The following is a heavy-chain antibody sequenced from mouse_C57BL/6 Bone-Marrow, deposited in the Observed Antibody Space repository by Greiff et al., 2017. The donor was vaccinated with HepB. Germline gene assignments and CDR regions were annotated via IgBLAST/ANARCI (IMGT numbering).Heavy chain of an antibody. CDR3: TTSGYYMDY. D-gene: IGHD2-3*01. Sequence: DVQLQESGAELVRPGASVKLSCTASGFNIKDDYMHWVKQRPEQGLEWIGWIDPENGDTEYASKFQGKATITADTSSNTSYLQLSGLTSEDTAVYYCTTSGYYMDYWGQGTSVTVSS. V-gene: IGHV14-4*01. CDR2: IDPENGDT. CDR1: GFNIKDDY. J-gene: IGHJ4*01.